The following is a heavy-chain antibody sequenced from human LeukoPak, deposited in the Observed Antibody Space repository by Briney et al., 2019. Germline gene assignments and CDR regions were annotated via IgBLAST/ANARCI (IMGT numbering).Heavy chain of an antibody. CDR2: IYSGGST. Sequence: GGSLRLSCAASGFTVSSNYMSWVRQAPGKGLEWVSVIYSGGSTYYADSVKGRFTISRDNSKNTLYLQMNSLRAEDTAVFYCCYDSSGYYSMRFDYWGQGTLVTVSS. CDR1: GFTVSSNY. V-gene: IGHV3-53*01. J-gene: IGHJ4*02. D-gene: IGHD3-22*01. CDR3: CYDSSGYYSMRFDY.